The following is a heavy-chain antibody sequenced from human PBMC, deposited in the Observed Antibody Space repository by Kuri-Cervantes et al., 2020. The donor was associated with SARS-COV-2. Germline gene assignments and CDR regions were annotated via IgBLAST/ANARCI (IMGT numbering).Heavy chain of an antibody. V-gene: IGHV1-18*01. CDR2: SSTYNGYT. CDR1: GYTFNTYG. J-gene: IGHJ6*02. Sequence: ASVKVSCKASGYTFNTYGISWVRQAPGQGLEWVGWSSTYNGYTNYEQKFQGRVTMTTDTSTSTAYMELRSLRPDDTAVYYCARVGATYFYGMNVWGQGTTVTVSS. CDR3: ARVGATYFYGMNV. D-gene: IGHD1-26*01.